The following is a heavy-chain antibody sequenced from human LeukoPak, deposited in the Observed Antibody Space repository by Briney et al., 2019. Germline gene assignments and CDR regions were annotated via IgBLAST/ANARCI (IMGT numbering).Heavy chain of an antibody. CDR3: ARAKDGEELDY. Sequence: GGSLRLSCAASRFTFGSYWMHWVRQAPGKGLVWVSRINSDGSSTSYADSVKGRFTISRDNAKNTLYLQMNSLRAEDTAVYYCARAKDGEELDYWGQGTLVTVSA. J-gene: IGHJ4*02. CDR2: INSDGSST. V-gene: IGHV3-74*01. CDR1: RFTFGSYW. D-gene: IGHD3-10*01.